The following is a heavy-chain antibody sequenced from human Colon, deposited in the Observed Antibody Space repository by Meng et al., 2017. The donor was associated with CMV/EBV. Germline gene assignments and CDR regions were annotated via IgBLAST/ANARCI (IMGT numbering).Heavy chain of an antibody. D-gene: IGHD1-26*01. CDR3: VRESQSGSYIYLQH. J-gene: IGHJ1*01. CDR2: TSAYTGDT. Sequence: QVQVVQSGVKVKKPSATGQASCTASGYIFTNYGISWVAQAPGQGREWMGWTSAYTGDTYYAQKFQGRVTMTTDTSTSTAYMELRSLRSDDTAVYYCVRESQSGSYIYLQHWGQGTLVTVSS. V-gene: IGHV1-18*01. CDR1: GYIFTNYG.